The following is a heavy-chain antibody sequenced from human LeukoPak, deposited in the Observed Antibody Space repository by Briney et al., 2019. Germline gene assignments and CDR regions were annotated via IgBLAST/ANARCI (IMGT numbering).Heavy chain of an antibody. V-gene: IGHV1-2*02. J-gene: IGHJ5*02. CDR1: GYTFTGYY. CDR2: INPNSGGT. Sequence: GASVKVSCKASGYTFTGYYMHWVRQAPGQGLEWMGWINPNSGGTNYAQKFQGRVTMTRDTSISTAYMELSRLRSDDTAVYYCARSASIQLWLNWFDPWGQGTLVTVSS. CDR3: ARSASIQLWLNWFDP. D-gene: IGHD5-18*01.